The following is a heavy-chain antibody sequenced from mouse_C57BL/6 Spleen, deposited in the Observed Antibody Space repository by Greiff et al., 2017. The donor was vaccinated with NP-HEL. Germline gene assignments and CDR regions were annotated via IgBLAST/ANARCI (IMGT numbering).Heavy chain of an antibody. Sequence: EVKLMESGGGLVKPGGSLKLSCAASGFTFSSYTMSWVRQTPEKRLEWVATISGGGGNTYYPDSVKGRFTISRDNAKNTLYLQMSSLRSEDTALYYCARRGDYDPFDYWGQGTTLTVSS. CDR3: ARRGDYDPFDY. V-gene: IGHV5-9*01. J-gene: IGHJ2*01. CDR2: ISGGGGNT. CDR1: GFTFSSYT. D-gene: IGHD2-4*01.